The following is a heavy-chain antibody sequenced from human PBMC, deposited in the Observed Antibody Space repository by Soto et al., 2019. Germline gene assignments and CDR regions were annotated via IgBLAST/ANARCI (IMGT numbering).Heavy chain of an antibody. V-gene: IGHV1-18*01. J-gene: IGHJ6*03. Sequence: ASVKVSCKASGYTFTSYGISWVRQAPGQGLEWMGWISANISITNYAQKLQGRVTITTDTSTSTAYMELSSLRSEDTAVYYCAAGGYCSGGSCYSSPYHYYYYMDVWGKGTTVTVSS. D-gene: IGHD2-15*01. CDR2: ISANISIT. CDR3: AAGGYCSGGSCYSSPYHYYYYMDV. CDR1: GYTFTSYG.